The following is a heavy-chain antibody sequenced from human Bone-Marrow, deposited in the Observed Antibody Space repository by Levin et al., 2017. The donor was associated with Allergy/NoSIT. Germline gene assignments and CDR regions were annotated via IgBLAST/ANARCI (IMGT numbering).Heavy chain of an antibody. J-gene: IGHJ2*01. CDR1: GYSFTSYW. Sequence: EASVKVSCKGSGYSFTSYWIGWVRQMPGKGLEWMGIIYPGDSDTRYSPSFQGQVTISADKSISTAYLQWSSLKASDTAMYYCARHPIAAAGTGNWYFDLWGRGTLVTVSS. CDR3: ARHPIAAAGTGNWYFDL. D-gene: IGHD6-13*01. CDR2: IYPGDSDT. V-gene: IGHV5-51*01.